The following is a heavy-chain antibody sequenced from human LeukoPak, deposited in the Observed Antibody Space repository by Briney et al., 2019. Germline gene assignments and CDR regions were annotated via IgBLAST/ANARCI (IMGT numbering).Heavy chain of an antibody. J-gene: IGHJ5*02. D-gene: IGHD3-22*01. CDR2: INHSGST. V-gene: IGHV4-34*01. CDR1: VGSFSSYY. Sequence: SETLSLTCAVYVGSFSSYYWTWIRQPPGKGLEWIGEINHSGSTNYNPSLKSRVTISVDPSKNQFSLKLSSVTAADTAVYYCARVNYYDSSGYYWWFDPWGQGTLVTVSS. CDR3: ARVNYYDSSGYYWWFDP.